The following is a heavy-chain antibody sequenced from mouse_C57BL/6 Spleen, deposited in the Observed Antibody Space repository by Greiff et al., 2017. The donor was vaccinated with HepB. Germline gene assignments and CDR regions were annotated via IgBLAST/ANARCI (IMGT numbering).Heavy chain of an antibody. CDR3: ARGGYYPDY. J-gene: IGHJ2*01. CDR2: INPSTGGT. CDR1: GYSFTGYY. Sequence: VQLKESGPELVKPGASVKISCKASGYSFTGYYMNWVKQSPEKSLEWIGEINPSTGGTTYNQKFKAKATLTVDKSSSTAYMQLKSLTSEDSAVYYCARGGYYPDYWGQGTTLTVSS. V-gene: IGHV1-42*01.